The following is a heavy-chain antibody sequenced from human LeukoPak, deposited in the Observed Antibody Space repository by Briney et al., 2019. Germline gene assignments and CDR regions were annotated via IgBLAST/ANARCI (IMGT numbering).Heavy chain of an antibody. Sequence: PSETLSLTCTVSGASITSYYWNWIRQPPGKGLEWLGNIHYRGTTNYNPSLKSRVTLSVDTSKNQFALKVTSVTAADTAVYYCARDEYGDFQGFDYWGQGTRVTVSS. V-gene: IGHV4-59*01. CDR2: IHYRGTT. CDR1: GASITSYY. D-gene: IGHD4-17*01. J-gene: IGHJ4*02. CDR3: ARDEYGDFQGFDY.